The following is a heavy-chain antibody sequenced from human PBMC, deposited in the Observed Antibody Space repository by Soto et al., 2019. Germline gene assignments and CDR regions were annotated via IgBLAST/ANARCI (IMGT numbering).Heavy chain of an antibody. V-gene: IGHV4-4*02. Sequence: PSETLSLTCAVSGGSIISSNCLILFRQPPGKGLEWIGEIYHSGSTNYNPSLKSRVTISVDKSKNQFSLKLSSVTAADTAVYYCAGGLRFYGAGWFDPWGQGTLVTVSS. CDR2: IYHSGST. J-gene: IGHJ5*02. CDR1: GGSIISSNC. D-gene: IGHD3-3*01. CDR3: AGGLRFYGAGWFDP.